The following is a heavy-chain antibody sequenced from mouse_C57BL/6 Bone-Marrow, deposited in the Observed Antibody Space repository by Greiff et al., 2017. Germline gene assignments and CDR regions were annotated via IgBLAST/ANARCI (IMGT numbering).Heavy chain of an antibody. CDR3: EGDYDDPV. V-gene: IGHV1-39*01. CDR1: GYSFTDYN. D-gene: IGHD2-4*01. Sequence: QLQQSGPEPVKPGASVKISCKASGYSFTDYNMNWVKQSTGKSLEWIGVINPNYGTTIYNQKFKGKATLTVDQSSSTVYMQLNSLTSEDSAVYDCEGDYDDPVWGKGTTVTVSS. J-gene: IGHJ1*03. CDR2: INPNYGTT.